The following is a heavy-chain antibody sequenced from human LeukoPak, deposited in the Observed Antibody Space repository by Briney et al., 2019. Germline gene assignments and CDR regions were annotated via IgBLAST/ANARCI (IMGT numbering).Heavy chain of an antibody. J-gene: IGHJ4*02. CDR2: INHNGNVN. CDR3: ARVRPYFDS. Sequence: GGSLRLSCAASGFTFSSYWMNWARQAPGKGLEWVASINHNGNVNYYVDSVKGRFTISRDNAKNSLYLQMSNLRAEDTAVYYCARVRPYFDSWGQGTLVTVSS. D-gene: IGHD6-6*01. CDR1: GFTFSSYW. V-gene: IGHV3-7*04.